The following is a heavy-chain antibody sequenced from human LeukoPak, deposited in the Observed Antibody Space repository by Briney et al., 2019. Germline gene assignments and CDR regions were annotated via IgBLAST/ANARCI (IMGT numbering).Heavy chain of an antibody. CDR3: ASYYDSSGYYRGWFDP. D-gene: IGHD3-22*01. Sequence: PGGSLRLSCAASGFTFSSYEMNWVRQAPGKGLEWVSYISSSGSTIYYADSVKGRFTISRDNAKNSLYLQMNSLRAEDTAVYYCASYYDSSGYYRGWFDPWGQGTLVTVSS. V-gene: IGHV3-48*03. CDR1: GFTFSSYE. J-gene: IGHJ5*02. CDR2: ISSSGSTI.